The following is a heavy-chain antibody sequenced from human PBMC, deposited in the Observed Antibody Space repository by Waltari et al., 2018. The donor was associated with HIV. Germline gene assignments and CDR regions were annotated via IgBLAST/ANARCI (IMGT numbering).Heavy chain of an antibody. J-gene: IGHJ4*02. D-gene: IGHD5-18*01. CDR3: AKTKGYDYGFYFDS. V-gene: IGHV3-23*01. Sequence: VQLWDSGGGLLQPGGSLTLSCVASGFDFTIFARNWVRQAPGKGLECVSGIGGSGTNTFYADSVKGRFTISRDSSKNTLYLQMNSLRAEDTAVYYCAKTKGYDYGFYFDSWGQGTLVSVSS. CDR2: IGGSGTNT. CDR1: GFDFTIFA.